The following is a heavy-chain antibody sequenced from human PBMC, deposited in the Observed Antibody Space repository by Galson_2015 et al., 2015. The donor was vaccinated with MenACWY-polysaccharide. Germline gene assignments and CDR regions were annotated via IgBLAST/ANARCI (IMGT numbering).Heavy chain of an antibody. CDR1: GFTFSSYS. Sequence: SLRLSCAASGFTFSSYSMNWVRQAPGKGLEWVSYISSSSSTIYYADSVKGRFTISRDNAKNSLYLQMNSLRAEDTAVYYCARVRFLEWLLFDAFDYWGQGTLVTVSS. D-gene: IGHD3-3*01. CDR2: ISSSSSTI. CDR3: ARVRFLEWLLFDAFDY. J-gene: IGHJ4*02. V-gene: IGHV3-48*01.